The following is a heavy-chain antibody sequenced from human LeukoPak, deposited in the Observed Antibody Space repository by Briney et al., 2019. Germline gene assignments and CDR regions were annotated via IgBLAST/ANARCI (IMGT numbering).Heavy chain of an antibody. Sequence: SETLSLTCTVSGVSISSYYWSWIRQPPGKGLEWIGYIYHSGSTNYNPSLKSRVTISVDTSKNQFSLKLSSVTAADTAVYYCARDRDNSACSFDYWGQGNLVTVSS. D-gene: IGHD6-25*01. CDR1: GVSISSYY. V-gene: IGHV4-59*01. J-gene: IGHJ4*02. CDR2: IYHSGST. CDR3: ARDRDNSACSFDY.